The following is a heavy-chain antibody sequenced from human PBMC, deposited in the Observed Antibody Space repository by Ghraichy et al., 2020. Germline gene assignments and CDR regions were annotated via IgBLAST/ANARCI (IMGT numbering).Heavy chain of an antibody. D-gene: IGHD3-22*01. Sequence: GGSLRLSCAASGFTFSRYGMYWVRQAPGKGLEWVAVISYDGSSKFHADSVKGRFSISRSNSKHTVYLQLNSLGVEDTAIYYCAKGRGGDYYDGNNYFPFSPDCWGQGTLVTVSS. CDR1: GFTFSRYG. J-gene: IGHJ4*02. V-gene: IGHV3-30*18. CDR2: ISYDGSSK. CDR3: AKGRGGDYYDGNNYFPFSPDC.